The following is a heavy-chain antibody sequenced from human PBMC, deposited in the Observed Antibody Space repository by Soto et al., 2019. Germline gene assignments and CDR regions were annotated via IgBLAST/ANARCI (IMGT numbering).Heavy chain of an antibody. CDR2: ISYDGSNH. CDR3: ARRTGTAPRFDY. CDR1: GFTFSEFE. V-gene: IGHV3-30-3*01. J-gene: IGHJ4*02. D-gene: IGHD1-7*01. Sequence: GGSLRLSCSASGFTFSEFEMYWVRQAPGEGLDWVSFISYDGSNHYYAGSVKGRFTVSRDNSKNTLFLLMNSLRPEDTAVYFCARRTGTAPRFDYWGQGTLVTRLL.